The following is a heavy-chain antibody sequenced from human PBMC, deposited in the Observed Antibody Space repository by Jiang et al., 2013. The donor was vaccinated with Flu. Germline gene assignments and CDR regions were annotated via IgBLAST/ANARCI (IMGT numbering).Heavy chain of an antibody. J-gene: IGHJ4*02. CDR3: ARGGDSSGYYARYFDY. CDR2: TYYSGST. V-gene: IGHV4-59*01. Sequence: GPGLVKPSETLSLTCTVSGGSISSYYWSWIRQPPGKGLEWIGYTYYSGSTNYNPSLKSRVTISVDTSKNQFSLKLSSVTAADTAVYYCARGGDSSGYYARYFDYWGQGTLVTVSS. CDR1: GGSISSYY. D-gene: IGHD3-22*01.